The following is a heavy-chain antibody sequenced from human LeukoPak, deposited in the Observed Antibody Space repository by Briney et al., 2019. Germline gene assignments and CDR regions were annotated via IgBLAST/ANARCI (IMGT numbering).Heavy chain of an antibody. CDR1: GYTFTSYD. D-gene: IGHD5-12*01. CDR2: MNPNSGNT. Sequence: ASVKVSCKASGYTFTSYDTNWVRQATGQGLEWMGWMNPNSGNTGYAQKFQGRVTMTRNTSISTAYMELSSLRSEDTAVYYCARGNSGYDLYYFDYWGQGTLVTVSS. V-gene: IGHV1-8*01. J-gene: IGHJ4*02. CDR3: ARGNSGYDLYYFDY.